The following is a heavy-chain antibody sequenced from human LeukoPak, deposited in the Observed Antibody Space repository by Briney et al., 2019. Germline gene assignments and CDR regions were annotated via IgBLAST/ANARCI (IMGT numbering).Heavy chain of an antibody. CDR1: GFTFSSYA. Sequence: GGSLRLSCAASGFTFSSYAMSWVRQAPGKGLEWVSAISGSGGSTYYADSVKGRFTISRDSSKNTLYLQMNSLRAEDTAVYYCAKARRIQLWLSWGQGTLVTVSS. CDR3: AKARRIQLWLS. V-gene: IGHV3-23*01. CDR2: ISGSGGST. D-gene: IGHD5-18*01. J-gene: IGHJ5*02.